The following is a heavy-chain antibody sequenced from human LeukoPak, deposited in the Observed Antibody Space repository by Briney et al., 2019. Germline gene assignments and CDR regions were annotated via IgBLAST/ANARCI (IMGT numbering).Heavy chain of an antibody. CDR2: ISGSGGST. V-gene: IGHV3-23*01. CDR3: ASTYYDILTGQDLDY. Sequence: PGGSLRLSCAASGFTVSSNYMSWVRQAPGKGLEWVSAISGSGGSTYYADSVKGRFTISRDNAKNSLYLQMNSLRAEDTAVYYCASTYYDILTGQDLDYWGQGTLVTVSS. D-gene: IGHD3-9*01. CDR1: GFTVSSNY. J-gene: IGHJ4*02.